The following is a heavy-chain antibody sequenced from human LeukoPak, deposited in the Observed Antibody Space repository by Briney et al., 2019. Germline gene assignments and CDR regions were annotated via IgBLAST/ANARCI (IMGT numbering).Heavy chain of an antibody. Sequence: SETLSLTCTVSGGSISSSSYYWGWIRQPPGKGLEWIGSIYYSGSTYYNPSLKSRVTISVDTSKNQFSLKLSSVTAADTAVYYCARAGNYYYDSSGFDPWGQGTLVTVSS. CDR3: ARAGNYYYDSSGFDP. V-gene: IGHV4-39*07. D-gene: IGHD3-22*01. CDR2: IYYSGST. CDR1: GGSISSSSYY. J-gene: IGHJ5*02.